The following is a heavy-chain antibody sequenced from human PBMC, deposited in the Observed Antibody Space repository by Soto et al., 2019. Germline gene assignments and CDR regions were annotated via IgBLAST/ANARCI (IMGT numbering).Heavy chain of an antibody. J-gene: IGHJ5*02. CDR2: ISSSGSTI. Sequence: GGSLRLSCAASGFTFSDYDMSWIRQAPGKGLEWVSYISSSGSTIYYADSVKGRFTISRDNAKNSLYLQMNSLRAEDTAVYYCARIRYYDSGSPINWFDPWGQGTLVTVSS. D-gene: IGHD3-10*01. CDR1: GFTFSDYD. V-gene: IGHV3-11*01. CDR3: ARIRYYDSGSPINWFDP.